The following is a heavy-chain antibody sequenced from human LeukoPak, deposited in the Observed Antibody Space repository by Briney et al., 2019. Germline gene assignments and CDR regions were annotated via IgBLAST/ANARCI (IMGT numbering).Heavy chain of an antibody. CDR3: ARGYCSGGSCPFDY. Sequence: GSSVKVSCKASGGTFSSYAISWLRQAPGQGLEWMGRIIPIFGTANYAQKFQGRVTITTDESTSTAYMELSSLRSEDTAVYYCARGYCSGGSCPFDYWGQGTLVTVSS. D-gene: IGHD2-15*01. CDR2: IIPIFGTA. V-gene: IGHV1-69*05. J-gene: IGHJ4*02. CDR1: GGTFSSYA.